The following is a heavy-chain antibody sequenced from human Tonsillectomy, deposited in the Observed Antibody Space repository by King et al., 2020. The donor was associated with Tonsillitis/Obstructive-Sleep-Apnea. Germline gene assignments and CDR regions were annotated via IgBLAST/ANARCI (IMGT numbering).Heavy chain of an antibody. CDR1: GFTFSTYA. Sequence: VQLVESGGALVQPGGSLRLSCAASGFTFSTYAMSWVRQAPGKGLEWVSGMSGRADITYYADSVKGRFAISRDNSRNTLYLQMYSLRVDDTAVYYCAKEPIIMVRGISGDTFDIWGQGTMVTVSS. CDR3: AKEPIIMVRGISGDTFDI. CDR2: MSGRADIT. D-gene: IGHD3-10*01. V-gene: IGHV3-23*04. J-gene: IGHJ3*02.